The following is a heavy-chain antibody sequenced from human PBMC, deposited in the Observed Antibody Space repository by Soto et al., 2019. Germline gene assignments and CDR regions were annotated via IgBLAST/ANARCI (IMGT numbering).Heavy chain of an antibody. V-gene: IGHV4-31*03. D-gene: IGHD1-1*01. Sequence: SETLSLTCTASGDSLNIGGYYWTWIRQHPGKGLEWMGYIYYTGKTYYNPSLESRLTMSVDTSKNQFSLKLSSVTAADTGVYYWARDGSRTANWIAPWGQGTTVTVYS. CDR3: ARDGSRTANWIAP. J-gene: IGHJ5*02. CDR2: IYYTGKT. CDR1: GDSLNIGGYY.